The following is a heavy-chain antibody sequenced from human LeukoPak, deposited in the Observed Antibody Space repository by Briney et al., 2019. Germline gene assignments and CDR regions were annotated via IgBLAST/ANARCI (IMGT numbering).Heavy chain of an antibody. Sequence: GGSLRLSCAASGFTFSSYAMHWVRQAPGKGLEWVAVISYDGSNKYYADSVKGRFTISRDSSKNTLYLQMNSLRAEDTAVYYCAKDPDYGDPPGGLDYWGQGTLVTVSS. CDR2: ISYDGSNK. V-gene: IGHV3-30*04. CDR1: GFTFSSYA. D-gene: IGHD4-17*01. J-gene: IGHJ4*02. CDR3: AKDPDYGDPPGGLDY.